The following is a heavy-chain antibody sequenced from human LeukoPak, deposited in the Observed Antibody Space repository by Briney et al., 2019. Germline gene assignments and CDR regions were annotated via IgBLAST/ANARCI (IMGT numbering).Heavy chain of an antibody. V-gene: IGHV3-48*04. CDR3: AELGITMIGGV. Sequence: GGSLRLSCAASGFTFSSYSMNWVRQAPGKGLEWVSYIYSSSSTIYYADSVKGRFTISRDNAKNSLYLQMNSLRAEDTAVYYCAELGITMIGGVWGKGTTVTISS. J-gene: IGHJ6*04. D-gene: IGHD3-10*02. CDR2: IYSSSSTI. CDR1: GFTFSSYS.